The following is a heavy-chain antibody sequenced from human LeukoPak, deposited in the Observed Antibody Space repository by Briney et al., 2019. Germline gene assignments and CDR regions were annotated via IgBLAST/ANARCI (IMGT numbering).Heavy chain of an antibody. CDR3: AKDRKPSTSIAALGDFDY. J-gene: IGHJ4*02. CDR2: ISGSGGST. CDR1: GFTFSSYA. D-gene: IGHD6-13*01. Sequence: GGSLRLSCAASGFTFSSYAMSWVRQAPGKGLEWVSAISGSGGSTYYADSVKGRFTISRDNSKNTLYLQMNSLRAEDTAVYYCAKDRKPSTSIAALGDFDYWGQGTLVTVSS. V-gene: IGHV3-23*01.